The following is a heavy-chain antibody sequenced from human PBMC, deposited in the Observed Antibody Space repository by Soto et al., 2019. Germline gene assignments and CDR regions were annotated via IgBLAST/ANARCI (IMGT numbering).Heavy chain of an antibody. D-gene: IGHD4-17*01. Sequence: QVQLQESGPGLGKPSQTLSLTCTVSGGSFSSGGHYWSWIRQHPGKGLEWIGYIYYSGSTYYNPSLKRRVNIPVDPAKTQFSLKLRSVTAADTAVYYCAGGGDYGDPHYFDYWGQGTLVTVSS. CDR1: GGSFSSGGHY. CDR3: AGGGDYGDPHYFDY. J-gene: IGHJ4*02. V-gene: IGHV4-31*03. CDR2: IYYSGST.